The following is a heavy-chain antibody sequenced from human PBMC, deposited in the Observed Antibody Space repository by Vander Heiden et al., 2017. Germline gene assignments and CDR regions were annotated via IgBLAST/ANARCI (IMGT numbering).Heavy chain of an antibody. D-gene: IGHD2-21*02. CDR2: INPNSGGT. V-gene: IGHV1-2*02. J-gene: IGHJ5*02. CDR1: GYTFTGYY. CDR3: ASVPYCGGDCPTTWFDP. Sequence: QVQLVQSGAEVKKPGASVKVSCKASGYTFTGYYMHWVRQAPGQGLEWMGWINPNSGGTNYAQKFQGRVTMTRDTPISTAYMELSRLRSDDTAVYYCASVPYCGGDCPTTWFDPWGQGTLVTVSS.